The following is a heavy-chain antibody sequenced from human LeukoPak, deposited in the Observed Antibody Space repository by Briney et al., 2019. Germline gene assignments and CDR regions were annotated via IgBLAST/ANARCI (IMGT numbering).Heavy chain of an antibody. J-gene: IGHJ2*01. D-gene: IGHD3-10*01. V-gene: IGHV4-59*01. CDR1: GGSISSYY. CDR2: IYYSGGT. CDR3: ARDRYYYGSGSYSTDWYFDL. Sequence: KPSETLSLTCTVSGGSISSYYWSWIRQPPGKGLEWIGYIYYSGGTNYNPSLKSRVTISVDTSKNQFSLKLSSVTAADTAVYYCARDRYYYGSGSYSTDWYFDLWGRGTLVTVSS.